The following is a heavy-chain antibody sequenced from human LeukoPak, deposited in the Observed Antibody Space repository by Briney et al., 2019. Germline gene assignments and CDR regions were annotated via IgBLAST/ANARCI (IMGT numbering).Heavy chain of an antibody. Sequence: ASVKVSCKASGYTFTSYAISWVRQASGQGLEWMGYMKPNSGNTGYAQKFQGRATMTRDTSISTAYMELSSLTSEDTAVYYCATELRWKDHWGQGTLVTVSS. J-gene: IGHJ4*02. CDR2: MKPNSGNT. V-gene: IGHV1-8*02. CDR1: GYTFTSYA. D-gene: IGHD4-23*01. CDR3: ATELRWKDH.